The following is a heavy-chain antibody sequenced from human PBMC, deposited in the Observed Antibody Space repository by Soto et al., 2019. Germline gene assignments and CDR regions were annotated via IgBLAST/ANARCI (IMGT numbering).Heavy chain of an antibody. CDR1: GFTFSSYA. J-gene: IGHJ6*02. V-gene: IGHV3-23*01. CDR2: ISGTGGST. D-gene: IGHD3-3*01. Sequence: EVRLLESGGGLVQPGGSLRLSCAASGFTFSSYAMSWVRQAPGKGLEWVSAISGTGGSTYDADSVKGRFTISRDNSKNTLSLEMSSLRAEDTAVYYCAKGRIDFWSGYYGYYFYGMDVWGQGSTVTVSS. CDR3: AKGRIDFWSGYYGYYFYGMDV.